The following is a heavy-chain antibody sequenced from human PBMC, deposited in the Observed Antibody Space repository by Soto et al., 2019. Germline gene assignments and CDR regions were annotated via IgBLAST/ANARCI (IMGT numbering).Heavy chain of an antibody. CDR2: FDPEDGET. CDR3: ATAGYSSGWIDY. CDR1: GYTLTELS. D-gene: IGHD6-19*01. J-gene: IGHJ4*02. V-gene: IGHV1-24*01. Sequence: QVQLVQSGAEMKKPGASVKVSCKVSGYTLTELSMHWVRQAPVKGLEWMGGFDPEDGETIYAQKFQGRVTMTEDTSTDTAYMELSSLRSEDTAVYYCATAGYSSGWIDYWGQGTLVTVSS.